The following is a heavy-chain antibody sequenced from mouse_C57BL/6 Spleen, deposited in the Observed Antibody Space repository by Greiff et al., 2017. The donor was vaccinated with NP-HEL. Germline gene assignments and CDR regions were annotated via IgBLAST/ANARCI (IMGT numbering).Heavy chain of an antibody. D-gene: IGHD1-1*01. CDR1: GYTFTSYW. CDR2: IDPSDSYT. Sequence: QVQLQQPGAELVMPGASVKLSCKASGYTFTSYWMHWVKQRPGQGLEWIGEIDPSDSYTNYNQKFKGKSTLTVDKSSSTAYMQLSSLTSEDSAVYYCARRRYYYGPYYAMDYWGQGTSVTVSS. CDR3: ARRRYYYGPYYAMDY. V-gene: IGHV1-69*01. J-gene: IGHJ4*01.